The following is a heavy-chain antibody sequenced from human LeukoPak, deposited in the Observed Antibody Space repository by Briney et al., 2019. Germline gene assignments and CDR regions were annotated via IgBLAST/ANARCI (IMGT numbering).Heavy chain of an antibody. D-gene: IGHD2/OR15-2a*01. CDR1: GFTFSSYA. J-gene: IGHJ4*02. CDR2: ISGSGGAT. CDR3: AKNRRSPEYYFDY. V-gene: IGHV3-23*01. Sequence: GSLRLSCAASGFTFSSYAMSWVRQAPGKGLEWVSAISGSGGATYYADSVKGRLTISRDNSKNTLYLQMNSLRAEDTAVYYCAKNRRSPEYYFDYWGQGTLVTVSS.